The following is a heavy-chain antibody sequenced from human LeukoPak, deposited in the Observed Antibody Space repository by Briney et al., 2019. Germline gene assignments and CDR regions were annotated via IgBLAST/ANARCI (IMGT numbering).Heavy chain of an antibody. V-gene: IGHV3-23*01. J-gene: IGHJ5*02. CDR2: ISINGDGT. CDR3: AKDLLFPRFGSES. Sequence: GGSLRLSCAASGFTFNKFALSWVRQAPGKGLEWVSAISINGDGTYYADSVRGRFTISRDNSKNTLYLQMNSLKTEGTAVYYCAKDLLFPRFGSESWGQGTLVTVSS. D-gene: IGHD3-10*01. CDR1: GFTFNKFA.